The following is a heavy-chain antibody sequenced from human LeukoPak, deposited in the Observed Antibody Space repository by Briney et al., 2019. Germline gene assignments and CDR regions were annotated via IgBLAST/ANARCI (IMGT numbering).Heavy chain of an antibody. Sequence: SETLSLTCTVSGGSISSYYWSWIRRPAGKGLEWIGRIYTSGSTNYNPSLKSRVTMSVDTSKNQFSLKLSSVTAADTAVYYCARDPLYSSSFWDAFDIWGQGTMVTVSS. CDR1: GGSISSYY. D-gene: IGHD6-6*01. CDR2: IYTSGST. CDR3: ARDPLYSSSFWDAFDI. V-gene: IGHV4-4*07. J-gene: IGHJ3*02.